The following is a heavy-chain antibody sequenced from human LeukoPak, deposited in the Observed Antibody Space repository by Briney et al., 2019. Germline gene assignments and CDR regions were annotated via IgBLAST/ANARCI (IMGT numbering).Heavy chain of an antibody. CDR2: INSDGSST. Sequence: PGGSLRLSCAASGFTFSSYWMHWVRQAPGKGLVWVSRINSDGSSTSYADSVKGRFTISRDNAKNTLYLQMNSLRAEDTAVYYCARWSIAARVDDYWGPGTLVTVSS. CDR1: GFTFSSYW. D-gene: IGHD6-6*01. J-gene: IGHJ4*02. V-gene: IGHV3-74*01. CDR3: ARWSIAARVDDY.